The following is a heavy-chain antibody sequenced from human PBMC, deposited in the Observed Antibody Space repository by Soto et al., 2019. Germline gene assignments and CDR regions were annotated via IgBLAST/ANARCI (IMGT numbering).Heavy chain of an antibody. Sequence: PSETLSLTCTVSGGSISSGGYYWSWIRQHPGKGLEWIGYIYYSGSTYYNPSLKGRVTISVDTSKNQFSLKLSSVTAADTAVYYCARDVGGTSYAGVAGGMDVWGQGTTVTVSS. CDR2: IYYSGST. D-gene: IGHD2-15*01. J-gene: IGHJ6*02. CDR3: ARDVGGTSYAGVAGGMDV. CDR1: GGSISSGGYY. V-gene: IGHV4-31*03.